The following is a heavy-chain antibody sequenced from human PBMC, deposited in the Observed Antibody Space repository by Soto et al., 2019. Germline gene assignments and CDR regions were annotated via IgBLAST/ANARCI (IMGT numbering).Heavy chain of an antibody. Sequence: PGGSLRLSCAASGFTFSSYAMHWVRQAPGKGLEWVAVISYDGSNKYYADSVKGRFTISRDNSKNTLYLQMNSLRAEDTAVYYCSMTTVVTPLDYWGQGTLVTVSS. D-gene: IGHD4-17*01. J-gene: IGHJ4*02. CDR2: ISYDGSNK. V-gene: IGHV3-30-3*01. CDR3: SMTTVVTPLDY. CDR1: GFTFSSYA.